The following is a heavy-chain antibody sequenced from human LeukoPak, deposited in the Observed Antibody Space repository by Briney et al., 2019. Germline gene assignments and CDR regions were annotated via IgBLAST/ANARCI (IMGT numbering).Heavy chain of an antibody. CDR1: GGTFSSYA. J-gene: IGHJ6*03. V-gene: IGHV1-69*05. D-gene: IGHD4-23*01. CDR2: IIPIFGTA. CDR3: ATPSDLDYGGNTPSYYYYMDV. Sequence: SVKVSCKASGGTFSSYAISWVRQAPGQGLEWMGGIIPIFGTANYAQKFQGRVTITTDESTSTAYMELSSLRSEDTAVYYCATPSDLDYGGNTPSYYYYMDVWGKGTTVTVSS.